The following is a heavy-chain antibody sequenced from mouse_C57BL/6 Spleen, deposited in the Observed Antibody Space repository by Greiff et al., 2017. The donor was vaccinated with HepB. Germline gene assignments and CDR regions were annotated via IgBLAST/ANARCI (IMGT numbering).Heavy chain of an antibody. D-gene: IGHD2-4*01. V-gene: IGHV1-53*01. CDR3: ARAEYDYDGGGYAMDY. CDR1: GYTFTSYW. CDR2: INPSNGGT. Sequence: QVQLQQPGTELVKPGASVKLSCKASGYTFTSYWMHWVKQRPGQGLEWIGNINPSNGGTNYNEKFKSKATLTVDKSSSTAYMKLSSLTSEDSAVYYCARAEYDYDGGGYAMDYWGQGTSVTVSS. J-gene: IGHJ4*01.